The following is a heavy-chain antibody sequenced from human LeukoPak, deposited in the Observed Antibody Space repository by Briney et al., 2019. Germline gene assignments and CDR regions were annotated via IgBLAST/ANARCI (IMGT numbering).Heavy chain of an antibody. CDR2: ISGSGGST. J-gene: IGHJ3*02. CDR3: AKETVVVVAATPDAFDI. V-gene: IGHV3-23*01. CDR1: GFTFSSYA. Sequence: GVSLRLSCAASGFTFSSYAMSWVRQAPGKGLEWVSGISGSGGSTHYADSVKDRFTISRDNSKNTLYLQMNSLRAEDTAVYYCAKETVVVVAATPDAFDIWGQGTMVTVSS. D-gene: IGHD2-15*01.